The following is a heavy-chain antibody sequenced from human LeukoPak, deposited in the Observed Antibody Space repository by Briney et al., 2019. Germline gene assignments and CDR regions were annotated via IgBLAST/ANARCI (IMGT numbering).Heavy chain of an antibody. D-gene: IGHD6-19*01. Sequence: ASVKVSCKASGGTFSSYAISWVRQAPGQGLEWMGGIIPIFGTANYAQKFQGRVTITADESTSTAYMELSSLRSEDTAVYYCARIINGWYYFDYWGQGTLVTVSS. CDR1: GGTFSSYA. V-gene: IGHV1-69*13. CDR3: ARIINGWYYFDY. J-gene: IGHJ4*02. CDR2: IIPIFGTA.